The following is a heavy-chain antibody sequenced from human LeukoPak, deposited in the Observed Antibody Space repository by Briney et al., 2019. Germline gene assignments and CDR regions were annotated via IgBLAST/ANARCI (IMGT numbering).Heavy chain of an antibody. D-gene: IGHD2-2*01. J-gene: IGHJ4*02. CDR1: GGSFSDYY. V-gene: IGHV4-34*01. CDR2: INHSGST. CDR3: ARVGSHCSSSSCYGDY. Sequence: PSETLSLTCGVYGGSFSDYYWSWIRQPPGKGLEWIGEINHSGSTNNNPSLKSRVTLSVDTSKNQFSLKVNSVTAADTAVYYCARVGSHCSSSSCYGDYWGQGTLVTVSS.